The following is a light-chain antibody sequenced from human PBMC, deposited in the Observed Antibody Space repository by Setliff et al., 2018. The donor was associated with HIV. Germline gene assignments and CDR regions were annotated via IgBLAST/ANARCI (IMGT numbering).Light chain of an antibody. CDR1: SSDVGGYNY. V-gene: IGLV2-14*03. CDR3: SSYTSISTFYV. CDR2: DVS. Sequence: QSALTQPASVSGSPGQSITISCTGTSSDVGGYNYVSWYQQHPGKAPKLMIYDVSNRPSGVSNRFSGSKSGNTASLTISGLQAEDEADYYCSSYTSISTFYVFGTGTRSPS. J-gene: IGLJ1*01.